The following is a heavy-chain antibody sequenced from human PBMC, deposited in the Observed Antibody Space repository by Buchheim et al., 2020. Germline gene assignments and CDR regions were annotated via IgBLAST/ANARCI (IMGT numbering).Heavy chain of an antibody. D-gene: IGHD5-18*01. V-gene: IGHV3-7*01. CDR1: GFTFDNYW. J-gene: IGHJ4*02. CDR2: IKQEGSDK. Sequence: EVQLVESGGGLVQPGGSLRLSCAASGFTFDNYWMTWVRQAPGKGLEWVATIKQEGSDKYYVDSVRGQFTISSDNTDHSLSVQLTSLAAEDTAVYYCARDSGYSYGLYWGQGTL. CDR3: ARDSGYSYGLY.